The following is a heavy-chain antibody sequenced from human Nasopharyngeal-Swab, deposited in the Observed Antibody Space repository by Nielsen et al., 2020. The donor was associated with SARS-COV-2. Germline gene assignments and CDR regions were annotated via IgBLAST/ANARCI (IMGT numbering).Heavy chain of an antibody. CDR1: GFTFSDYY. J-gene: IGHJ6*03. CDR3: ARVLEVPPSDYYYYYMDV. CDR2: ISSSGSTI. Sequence: GGSLRLSCAASGFTFSDYYMSWIRQAPGKGLEWVSYISSSGSTIYYADSVKGRFTISRDNAKNSLYLQMNSLRAEDTAVYYCARVLEVPPSDYYYYYMDVWGKGTTVTVSS. D-gene: IGHD1-1*01. V-gene: IGHV3-11*04.